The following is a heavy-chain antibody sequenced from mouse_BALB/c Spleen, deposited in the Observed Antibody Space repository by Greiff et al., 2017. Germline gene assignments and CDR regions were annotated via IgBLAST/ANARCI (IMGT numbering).Heavy chain of an antibody. D-gene: IGHD1-1*01. Sequence: VKLMESGPGLVAPSQSLSITCTVSGFSLSRYSVHWVRQPPGKGLEWLGMIWGGGSTDYNSALKSRLSISKDNSKSQVFLKMNSLQTDDTAMYYCARNWGVVDAWFAYWGQGTLVTVSA. CDR3: ARNWGVVDAWFAY. CDR1: GFSLSRYS. CDR2: IWGGGST. J-gene: IGHJ3*01. V-gene: IGHV2-6-4*01.